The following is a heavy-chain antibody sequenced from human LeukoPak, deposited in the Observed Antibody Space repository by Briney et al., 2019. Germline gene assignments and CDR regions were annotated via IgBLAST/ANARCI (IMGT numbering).Heavy chain of an antibody. V-gene: IGHV1-24*01. J-gene: IGHJ4*02. CDR3: ATPGYCSSTSCSYYFDY. CDR2: FYPEDGET. Sequence: ASVKVSCKVSGYTLTELSMHWVRQAPGKGREWMGGFYPEDGETIYAQKFQGRVTMTEDTSTDTAYMELSSLRSEDTAVYYCATPGYCSSTSCSYYFDYWGQGTLVTVSS. D-gene: IGHD2-2*01. CDR1: GYTLTELS.